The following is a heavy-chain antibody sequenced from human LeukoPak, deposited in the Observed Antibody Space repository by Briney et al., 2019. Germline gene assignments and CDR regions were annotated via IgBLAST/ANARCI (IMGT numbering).Heavy chain of an antibody. CDR1: GGSISSYY. V-gene: IGHV4-59*12. CDR3: ARAKGVPAAIDWFDP. J-gene: IGHJ5*02. D-gene: IGHD2-2*02. Sequence: NPSETLSLTCTVSGGSISSYYWSWIRQPPGKGLEWIGYIYYSGSTNYNPSLKSRVTISVDTSKNQFSLKLSSVTAADTAVYYCARAKGVPAAIDWFDPWGQGTLVTVSS. CDR2: IYYSGST.